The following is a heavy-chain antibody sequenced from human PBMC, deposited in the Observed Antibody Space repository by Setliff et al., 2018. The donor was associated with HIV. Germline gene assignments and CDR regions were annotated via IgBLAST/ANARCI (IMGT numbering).Heavy chain of an antibody. CDR2: IYYSRST. Sequence: PSETLSLTCTVSGGSISSSSYYWGWIRQPPGKGLEWIGSIYYSRSTYYNPALKSRVTISVDTSKNQFSLKFTSVTGADTAVYYCARGVLLRGEDVWGQGTLVTVSS. V-gene: IGHV4-39*01. J-gene: IGHJ4*02. D-gene: IGHD3-16*01. CDR1: GGSISSSSYY. CDR3: ARGVLLRGEDV.